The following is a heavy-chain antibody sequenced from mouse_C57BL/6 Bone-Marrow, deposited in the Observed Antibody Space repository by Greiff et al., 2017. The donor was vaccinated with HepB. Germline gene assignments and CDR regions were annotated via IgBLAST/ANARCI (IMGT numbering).Heavy chain of an antibody. CDR1: GFTFSDYY. V-gene: IGHV5-12*01. Sequence: EVKLVESGGGLVQPGGSLKLSCAASGFTFSDYYMYWVRQTPEKRLEWVAYISNGGGSTYYPDTVKGRFTISRDNAKNTLYLQMSRLKSEDTAMYYCAREGGSSYFDYWGQGTTLTVSS. CDR3: AREGGSSYFDY. D-gene: IGHD1-1*01. CDR2: ISNGGGST. J-gene: IGHJ2*01.